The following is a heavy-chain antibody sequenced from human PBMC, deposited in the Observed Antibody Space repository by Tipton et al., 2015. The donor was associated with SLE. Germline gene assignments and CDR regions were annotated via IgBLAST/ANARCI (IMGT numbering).Heavy chain of an antibody. J-gene: IGHJ3*02. Sequence: SLRLSCSASGFTFSSYGMHWVRQAPGKGLEWVAVISYDGSNKYYADSVKGRLTISRDNSKNTLYLQMNSLRAEDTAVYYCAKEYSGSYNSAFDIWGQGTMVTVSS. CDR3: AKEYSGSYNSAFDI. CDR2: ISYDGSNK. D-gene: IGHD1-26*01. V-gene: IGHV3-30*18. CDR1: GFTFSSYG.